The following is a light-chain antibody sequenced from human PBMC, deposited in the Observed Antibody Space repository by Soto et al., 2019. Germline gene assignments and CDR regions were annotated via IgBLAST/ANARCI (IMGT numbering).Light chain of an antibody. Sequence: GDRVTITCRASQSISSWLAWYQQKPGKAPKLLIYDASYLERGVPSRFSGSGSGTEFTLTISSLQPDDLATYYCQQYNSFWTFGQGTKVDI. CDR1: QSISSW. CDR2: DAS. V-gene: IGKV1-5*01. J-gene: IGKJ1*01. CDR3: QQYNSFWT.